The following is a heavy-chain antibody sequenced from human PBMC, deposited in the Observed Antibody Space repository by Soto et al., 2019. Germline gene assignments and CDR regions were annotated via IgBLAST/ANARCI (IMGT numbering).Heavy chain of an antibody. V-gene: IGHV1-69*01. Sequence: QVQLVQSGAEVKKPGSSVKVSCKASGGTFSSYAISWVRQAPGQGLEWMGGIIPIFGTANYAQKFQGRVTITAEESTSTAYMEMSILSSEDTAVYYCARGGADAPLNYYYGMDVWGNGTTVTVSS. D-gene: IGHD1-26*01. J-gene: IGHJ6*04. CDR1: GGTFSSYA. CDR2: IIPIFGTA. CDR3: ARGGADAPLNYYYGMDV.